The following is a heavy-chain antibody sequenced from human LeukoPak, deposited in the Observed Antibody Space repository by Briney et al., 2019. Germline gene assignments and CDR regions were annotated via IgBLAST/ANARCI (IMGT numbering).Heavy chain of an antibody. V-gene: IGHV3-48*01. D-gene: IGHD6-19*01. Sequence: PGGSLRLSCAASGFTFNSYSMCWVRQAPGKGLEWLSYITSSSNTIYYADSVKGRLTISRDNAQNSLYLQMNSLRAEDTAVYYCAKDPGDSAVAGTGYWGQGTLVTVSS. CDR2: ITSSSNTI. CDR3: AKDPGDSAVAGTGY. CDR1: GFTFNSYS. J-gene: IGHJ4*02.